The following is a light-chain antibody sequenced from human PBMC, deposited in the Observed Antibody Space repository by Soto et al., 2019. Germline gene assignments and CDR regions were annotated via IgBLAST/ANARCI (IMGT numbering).Light chain of an antibody. J-gene: IGLJ2*01. CDR1: SGHSSYI. Sequence: QTVLTQSSSASASLGSSVKLTCTLSSGHSSYIIAWHQQQPGKAPRYLMKLEGSGSYNKGSGVPDRFSGSSSGADRYLTISTLQFEDEANSYCETWDSNTRVFGGGTKLTVL. CDR3: ETWDSNTRV. CDR2: LEGSGSY. V-gene: IGLV4-60*02.